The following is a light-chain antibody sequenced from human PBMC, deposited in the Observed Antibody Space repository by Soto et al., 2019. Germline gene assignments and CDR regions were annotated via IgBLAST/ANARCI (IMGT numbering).Light chain of an antibody. CDR2: DVS. V-gene: IGLV2-11*01. Sequence: LTQPRSVSGSPGESVTISCSGTSSDVGSYNYVSWYQQYPGKAPKVMIYDVSERPSEVPVRFSGSKSGNTASLTISGLQAEDEAEYFCCSYSGSDSLLFGGGTQLTVL. CDR1: SSDVGSYNY. J-gene: IGLJ2*01. CDR3: CSYSGSDSLL.